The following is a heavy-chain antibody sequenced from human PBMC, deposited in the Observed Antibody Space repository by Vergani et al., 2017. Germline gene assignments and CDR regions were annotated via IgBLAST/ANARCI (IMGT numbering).Heavy chain of an antibody. CDR2: IYYSGST. J-gene: IGHJ3*02. CDR1: GGSISSYY. Sequence: QVQLQESGPGLVKPSETLSLTCTVSGGSISSYYWSWIRQPPGKGLEWIGYIYYSGSTNYNPSLKSRVTISVDTSKNQFSLKLSSVTAADPAVYYCASSTFWAFDIWGQGTMVTVSS. CDR3: ASSTFWAFDI. V-gene: IGHV4-59*01.